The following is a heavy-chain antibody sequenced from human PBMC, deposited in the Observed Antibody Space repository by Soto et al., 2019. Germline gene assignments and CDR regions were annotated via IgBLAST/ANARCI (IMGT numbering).Heavy chain of an antibody. J-gene: IGHJ4*02. CDR1: GFTFSSYA. Sequence: EGSLRLSCAASGFTFSSYAMSWVRQAPGKGLEWVSAISGSGGSTYYADSVKGRFTISRDNSKNTLYLQMNSLRAEDTAVYYCAKEHCSGGSCHYQWIRAQFDYWGQGTLVTVSS. D-gene: IGHD2-15*01. CDR3: AKEHCSGGSCHYQWIRAQFDY. V-gene: IGHV3-23*01. CDR2: ISGSGGST.